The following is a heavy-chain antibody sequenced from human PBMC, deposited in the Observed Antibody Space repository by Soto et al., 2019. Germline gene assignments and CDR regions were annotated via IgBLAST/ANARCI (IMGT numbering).Heavy chain of an antibody. J-gene: IGHJ4*02. CDR2: ISAYNGNT. D-gene: IGHD3-3*01. CDR3: ASTVIPLYYDFWSGYYPLDY. CDR1: GYTFTSYG. Sequence: QVQLVQSGAEVKKPGASVKVSCKASGYTFTSYGISWVRQAPGQGLEWMGWISAYNGNTNYAQKLQGRVTMTTDTSTSTAYMELRSLRSDDTAVYYCASTVIPLYYDFWSGYYPLDYWGQGTLVTVSS. V-gene: IGHV1-18*01.